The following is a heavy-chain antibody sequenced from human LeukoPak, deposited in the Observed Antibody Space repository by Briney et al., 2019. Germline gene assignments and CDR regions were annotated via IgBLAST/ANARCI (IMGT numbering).Heavy chain of an antibody. J-gene: IGHJ4*02. V-gene: IGHV3-30*18. CDR3: AKEVDGYSYAYDY. Sequence: PGRSLRLPCAASGFTFSNLGMHWVRQAPGKGLEWVTVISYDGTNKYYADSVKGRFTISRDNSKNTLYLQMNSLRAEDTAVYYCAKEVDGYSYAYDYWGQGTLVTVSS. CDR2: ISYDGTNK. D-gene: IGHD5-18*01. CDR1: GFTFSNLG.